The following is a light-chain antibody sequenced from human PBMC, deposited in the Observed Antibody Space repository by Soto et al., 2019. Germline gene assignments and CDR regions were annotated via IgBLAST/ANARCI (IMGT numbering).Light chain of an antibody. CDR3: QQYNSYPYT. J-gene: IGKJ2*01. CDR2: KAS. Sequence: DIXMTQSPSTLSASVGDRVTITCRASQNIFSWLAWYRQTPGKAPNLLIYKASTLQSGVPSRFSGSGSGTEFTLTISSLQPDDFATYSCQQYNSYPYTFGQGTKLEIQ. CDR1: QNIFSW. V-gene: IGKV1-5*03.